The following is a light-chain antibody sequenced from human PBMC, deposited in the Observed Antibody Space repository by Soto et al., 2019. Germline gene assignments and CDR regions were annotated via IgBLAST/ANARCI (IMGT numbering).Light chain of an antibody. CDR3: ATWDDSLNAAV. J-gene: IGLJ1*01. CDR2: SND. CDR1: NSNIGGNT. Sequence: HSALTQPPSASGTPGQRVTISCSGSNSNIGGNTVNCYQQLPGAAPKLLMYSNDQRPSGVPDRFSGSKFGTTASLAISGLQSEDEADYRCATWDDSLNAAVFGAGNKVTV. V-gene: IGLV1-44*01.